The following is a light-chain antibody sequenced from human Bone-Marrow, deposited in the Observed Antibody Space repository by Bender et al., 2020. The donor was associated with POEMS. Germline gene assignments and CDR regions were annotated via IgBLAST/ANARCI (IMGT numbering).Light chain of an antibody. CDR1: SSDVGGYNY. CDR3: CSYAGRSTVV. V-gene: IGLV2-23*02. Sequence: QSALTQPPSASGSPGQSVTISCTGTSSDVGGYNYVSWYQQHPGKAPKLMIYEVNKRPSGVSTRFSGSKSGNTASLTISGLQAEDEADYYCCSYAGRSTVVFGGGTKLTVL. J-gene: IGLJ2*01. CDR2: EVN.